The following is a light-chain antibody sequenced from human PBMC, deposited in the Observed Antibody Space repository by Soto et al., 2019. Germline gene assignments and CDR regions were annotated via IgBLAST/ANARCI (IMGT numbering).Light chain of an antibody. J-gene: IGKJ5*01. V-gene: IGKV3-11*01. CDR3: QQYNNWPFS. CDR1: QSVSSY. CDR2: DVS. Sequence: EIVLTQSPATLSLSPGARATLSCRASQSVSSYLAWYQQKPGQAPRLLIYDVSIRATGVPARFSGTGSETDFTLTISGLQSEDSAVYFCQQYNNWPFSFGQGTRLEI.